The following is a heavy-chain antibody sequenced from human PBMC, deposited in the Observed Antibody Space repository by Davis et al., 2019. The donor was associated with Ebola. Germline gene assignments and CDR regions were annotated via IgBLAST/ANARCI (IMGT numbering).Heavy chain of an antibody. V-gene: IGHV5-10-1*01. D-gene: IGHD3-10*01. J-gene: IGHJ5*01. CDR2: IDPSDSYT. CDR1: GYNFTTYW. CDR3: ARRITAVRGIISRYNWFDS. Sequence: KVSCKASGYNFTTYWISWVRQMPGKGLYWMGRIDPSDSYTTYSPSFQGHVTISADKSITPAYLQWSSLKASDTAMYYCARRITAVRGIISRYNWFDSWGQGTLVTVSS.